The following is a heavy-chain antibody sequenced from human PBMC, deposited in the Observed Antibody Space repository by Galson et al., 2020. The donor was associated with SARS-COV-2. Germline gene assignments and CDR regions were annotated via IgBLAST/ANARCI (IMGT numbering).Heavy chain of an antibody. J-gene: IGHJ5*02. CDR1: GGSFSGYY. CDR2: INHSGST. D-gene: IGHD6-13*01. CDR3: ARGGGIAAAGTPEQNWFDP. Sequence: LETLSLTCAVYGGSFSGYYWSWIRQPPGKGLEWIGEINHSGSTNYNPSLKSRVTISVDTSKNQFSLKLSSVTAADTAVYYCARGGGIAAAGTPEQNWFDPWGQGTLVTVSS. V-gene: IGHV4-34*01.